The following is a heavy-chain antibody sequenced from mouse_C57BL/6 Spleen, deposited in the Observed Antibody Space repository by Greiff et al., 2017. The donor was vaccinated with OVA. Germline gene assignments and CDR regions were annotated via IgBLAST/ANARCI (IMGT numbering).Heavy chain of an antibody. V-gene: IGHV5-4*01. CDR3: ARDPSGEGYSNYYFDY. D-gene: IGHD2-5*01. CDR1: GFTFSSYA. J-gene: IGHJ2*01. Sequence: EVMLVESGGGLVKPGGSLKLSCAASGFTFSSYAMSWVRQTPEKRLEWVATISDGGSYTYYPDNVTGRFTISRDNAKNNLYLQMSHLKSEDTAMYYCARDPSGEGYSNYYFDYWGQGTTLTVSS. CDR2: ISDGGSYT.